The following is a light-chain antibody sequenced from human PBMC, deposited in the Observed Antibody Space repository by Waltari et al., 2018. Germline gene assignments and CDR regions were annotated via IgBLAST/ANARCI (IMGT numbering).Light chain of an antibody. CDR1: SRDVGTYKF. J-gene: IGLJ2*01. CDR2: DAT. Sequence: QSALTQPASVSGSPGQSITISCTGTSRDVGTYKFVPWYHQHPGKVPKLIVYDATVRPSGVMSRFSGSKSGNTASLTISGLQAEDEGDCYCNSYTTSGTVVFGGGTKLTVL. CDR3: NSYTTSGTVV. V-gene: IGLV2-14*03.